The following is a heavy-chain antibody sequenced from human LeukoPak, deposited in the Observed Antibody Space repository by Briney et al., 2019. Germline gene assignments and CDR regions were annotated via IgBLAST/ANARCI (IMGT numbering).Heavy chain of an antibody. CDR2: IWFDGSNI. D-gene: IGHD2-2*01. CDR3: GRGLGTSCRFCGLDV. CDR1: GFTFSSYS. V-gene: IGHV3-33*08. Sequence: GGSLRLSCAASGFTFSSYSMNWVRQAPGKGLEWVTSIWFDGSNIHYADSVKGRFTISRDNAKNSLHLQMNSLRDEDSAVYYCGRGLGTSCRFCGLDVWGQGTTVTVSS. J-gene: IGHJ6*02.